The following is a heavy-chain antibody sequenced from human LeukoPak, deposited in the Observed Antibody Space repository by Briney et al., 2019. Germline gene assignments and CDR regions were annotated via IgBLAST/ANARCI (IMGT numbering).Heavy chain of an antibody. Sequence: GGSLRLSCTASGFIFSSHAMHWVRQAPGKGLEWVAITWYSGNDEYYADSVEGRCTISRDNSRNTLYLQMNSLRPEDTAVYYCAKDMSDSSGYIDYWGQGTLVTVSS. CDR2: TWYSGNDE. CDR1: GFIFSSHA. CDR3: AKDMSDSSGYIDY. J-gene: IGHJ4*02. D-gene: IGHD3-22*01. V-gene: IGHV3-30*02.